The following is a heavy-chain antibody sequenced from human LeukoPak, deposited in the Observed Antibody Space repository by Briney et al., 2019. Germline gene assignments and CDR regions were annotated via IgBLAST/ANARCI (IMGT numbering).Heavy chain of an antibody. CDR1: GFTFSSYG. V-gene: IGHV3-30*18. J-gene: IGHJ4*02. CDR2: ISYDGSNT. Sequence: PGGSLRLSCAASGFTFSSYGMHWVRQAPGKGLEWVAVISYDGSNTYYADSVKGRFTISRDNSKNTLYLQMNRLRAEDTAVYYCAKPYYYGSRSYMDYWGQGTLVTVSS. D-gene: IGHD3-10*01. CDR3: AKPYYYGSRSYMDY.